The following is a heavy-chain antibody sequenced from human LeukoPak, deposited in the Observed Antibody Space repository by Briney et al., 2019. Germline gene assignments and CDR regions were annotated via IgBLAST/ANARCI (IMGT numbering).Heavy chain of an antibody. Sequence: WGSLRLSCAVSGFTFSTYWMHCVRQAPGEGLVWGSRINTDGASTNYADSVKGRVTISIDNAKNMFHLQMSSLRADDTAVYYCARSTFGQYAYWGQGTLATVS. CDR1: GFTFSTYW. CDR2: INTDGAST. D-gene: IGHD3-16*01. J-gene: IGHJ1*01. V-gene: IGHV3-74*01. CDR3: ARSTFGQYAY.